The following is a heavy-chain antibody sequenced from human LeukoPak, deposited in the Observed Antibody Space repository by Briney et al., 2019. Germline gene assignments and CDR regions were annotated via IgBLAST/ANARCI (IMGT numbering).Heavy chain of an antibody. J-gene: IGHJ4*02. Sequence: GGSLRLSCAASGFTFSSYGMHWVRQAPGKGLEWVAVIWYDGSNKYYADSVKGRFTISRDNSKNTLYLQMNSLRAEDTAVYYCAKYQWALWVLDFWGQGTLVTVSS. D-gene: IGHD3-16*01. CDR1: GFTFSSYG. CDR2: IWYDGSNK. CDR3: AKYQWALWVLDF. V-gene: IGHV3-33*06.